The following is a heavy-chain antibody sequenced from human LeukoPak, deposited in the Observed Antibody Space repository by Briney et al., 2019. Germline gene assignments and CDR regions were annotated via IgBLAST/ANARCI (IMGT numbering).Heavy chain of an antibody. Sequence: TGGSLRLSCAASGFTFSSYAMHWVRQAPGKGLEWVAVISDDGSNKYYADSVEGRFTISRDNSKNTLYLQMNSLRAEDTAVYYCARSSQGTIVGSPLSDYWGQGTLVTVPS. CDR1: GFTFSSYA. CDR2: ISDDGSNK. D-gene: IGHD1-26*01. CDR3: ARSSQGTIVGSPLSDY. V-gene: IGHV3-30-3*01. J-gene: IGHJ4*02.